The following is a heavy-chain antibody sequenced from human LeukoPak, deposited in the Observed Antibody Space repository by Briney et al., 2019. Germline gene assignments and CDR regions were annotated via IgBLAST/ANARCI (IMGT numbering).Heavy chain of an antibody. Sequence: GGSLRLSCAASGFTFSSYEMNWVRQAPGKGLEWVSYISSSGSTIYYADSVKGRFTISRDNSKNTLYLQMNSLRAEDTAVYYCAKYGYDILTGYPTYYFDYWGQGTLVTVSS. V-gene: IGHV3-48*03. D-gene: IGHD3-9*01. CDR1: GFTFSSYE. CDR3: AKYGYDILTGYPTYYFDY. CDR2: ISSSGSTI. J-gene: IGHJ4*02.